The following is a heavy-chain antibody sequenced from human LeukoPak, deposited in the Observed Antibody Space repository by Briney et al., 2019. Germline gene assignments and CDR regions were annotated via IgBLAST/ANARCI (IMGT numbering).Heavy chain of an antibody. CDR2: ISTSSSYI. V-gene: IGHV3-21*01. CDR3: ARDDNWNDKPFDF. CDR1: GFNLRAYT. D-gene: IGHD1-20*01. J-gene: IGHJ4*02. Sequence: GGSLRLSCAASGFNLRAYTMNWVRQAPGKGLEWVSSISTSSSYIYYADSVKGRFTTSRDNAENSLYLQMHSLRVEDTALYYCARDDNWNDKPFDFWGQGTLDTVSS.